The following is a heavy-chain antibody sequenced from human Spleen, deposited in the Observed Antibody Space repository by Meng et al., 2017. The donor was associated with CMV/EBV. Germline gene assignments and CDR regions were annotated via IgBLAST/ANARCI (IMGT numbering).Heavy chain of an antibody. CDR3: AREIGSGSRYYYGMDV. Sequence: ASVKVSCKASGYTFTGYYIHWVRQAPGQGLEWMGIINPSGGSTSYAQKFQGRVTMTRDTSTSTVYMELSSLRPEDTAVYYCAREIGSGSRYYYGMDVWGQGTTVTVSS. J-gene: IGHJ6*02. CDR1: GYTFTGYY. CDR2: INPSGGST. D-gene: IGHD3-10*01. V-gene: IGHV1-46*01.